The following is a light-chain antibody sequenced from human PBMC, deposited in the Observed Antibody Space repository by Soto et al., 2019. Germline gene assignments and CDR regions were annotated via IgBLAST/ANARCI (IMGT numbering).Light chain of an antibody. CDR3: QQYYDNRALA. J-gene: IGKJ4*01. CDR2: WAS. V-gene: IGKV4-1*01. CDR1: QSVLYSSNNRNY. Sequence: DIVMTQSPDSLAVSLGERATINCKSSQSVLYSSNNRNYLAWYQQKPRQPPKLLIYWASTRESGVPDRFSGTGSGTDFTLTISSLQAEDVAVYYCQQYYDNRALAFGGGTKVEIK.